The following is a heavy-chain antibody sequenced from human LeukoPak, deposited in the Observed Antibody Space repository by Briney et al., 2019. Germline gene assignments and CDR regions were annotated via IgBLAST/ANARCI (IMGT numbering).Heavy chain of an antibody. D-gene: IGHD3-16*01. CDR1: GFTLSSYG. CDR3: AKDNRGYFDF. Sequence: PGRSLRLSCAASGFTLSSYGMHWVRQAPGKGLEWVALISYNGRNNYYADSVKGRFTISRDNSKNTLYLQVSSLRTEDTAVYFCAKDNRGYFDFWGQGTLVTVSS. J-gene: IGHJ4*02. V-gene: IGHV3-30*18. CDR2: ISYNGRNN.